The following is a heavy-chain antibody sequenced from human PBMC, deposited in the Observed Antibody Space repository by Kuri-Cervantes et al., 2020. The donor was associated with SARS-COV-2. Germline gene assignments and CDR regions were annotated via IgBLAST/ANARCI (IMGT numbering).Heavy chain of an antibody. CDR3: AKDFFRGSRMTTVTTAGSFDY. CDR1: GFTFSSYG. Sequence: GGSLRLSCAASGFTFSSYGMHWVRQAPGKGLEWVAVIWYDGSNKYYADSVKGRFTISRDNSKNTLYLQMNSLRAEDTAVYYCAKDFFRGSRMTTVTTAGSFDYWGQGTLVTVSS. D-gene: IGHD4-17*01. J-gene: IGHJ4*02. V-gene: IGHV3-30*02. CDR2: IWYDGSNK.